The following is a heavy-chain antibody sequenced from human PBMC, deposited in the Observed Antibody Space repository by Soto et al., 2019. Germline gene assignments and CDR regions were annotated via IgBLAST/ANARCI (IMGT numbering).Heavy chain of an antibody. J-gene: IGHJ5*02. D-gene: IGHD2-15*01. Sequence: PGGSLRLSCAASGFTLSGYAMDWVRQAPGKGLEYVSGISSNGVGTYYANSVQGRFTISRDNSKNTLYLQMNSPRAEDTAVYYCSKPLIPAHNLFDPWGKGTPVTVS. CDR1: GFTLSGYA. CDR2: ISSNGVGT. V-gene: IGHV3-64*04. CDR3: SKPLIPAHNLFDP.